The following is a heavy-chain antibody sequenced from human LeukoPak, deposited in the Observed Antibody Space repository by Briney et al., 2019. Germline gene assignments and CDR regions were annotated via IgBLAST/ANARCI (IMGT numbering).Heavy chain of an antibody. V-gene: IGHV1-2*06. CDR3: ARPIYGDSYYFDY. J-gene: IGHJ4*02. CDR2: INPNSGGT. D-gene: IGHD4-17*01. Sequence: GASVKVSCKASGYTFTGYYMHWVRQAPGQGLEWMGRINPNSGGTNYAQKFQGRVTMTRDTSISTAYMELSRLRSDDTAVYYCARPIYGDSYYFDYWGQGTLVTVSS. CDR1: GYTFTGYY.